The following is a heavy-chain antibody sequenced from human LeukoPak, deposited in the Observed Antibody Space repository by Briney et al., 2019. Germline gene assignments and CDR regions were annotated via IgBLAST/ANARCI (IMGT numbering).Heavy chain of an antibody. CDR3: AREAYYDILTGTFNWFDP. CDR1: GYTFTSYD. J-gene: IGHJ5*02. CDR2: INPNSGGT. Sequence: ASVKVSCKASGYTFTSYDINWVRQAPGQGLEWMGWINPNSGGTNYAQKFQGRVTMTRDTSISTAYMELSRLRSDDTAVYYCAREAYYDILTGTFNWFDPWGQGTLVTVSS. V-gene: IGHV1-2*02. D-gene: IGHD3-9*01.